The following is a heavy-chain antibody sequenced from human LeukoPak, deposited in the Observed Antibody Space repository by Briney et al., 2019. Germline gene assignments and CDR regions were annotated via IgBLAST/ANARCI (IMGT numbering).Heavy chain of an antibody. CDR1: GYTLTELS. CDR3: ARVSSGSYGSEVAFDY. CDR2: FDPEDGET. V-gene: IGHV1-24*01. Sequence: ASVKVSCKVSGYTLTELSMHWVRQAPGKGLEWMGGFDPEDGETIYAQKFQGRVTMTEDTSTDTAYMELSSLRSEDTAVYYCARVSSGSYGSEVAFDYWGQGTLVTVSS. J-gene: IGHJ4*02. D-gene: IGHD1-26*01.